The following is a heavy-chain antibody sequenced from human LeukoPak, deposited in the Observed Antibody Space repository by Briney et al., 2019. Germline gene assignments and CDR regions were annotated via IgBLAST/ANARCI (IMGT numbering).Heavy chain of an antibody. J-gene: IGHJ3*02. CDR3: ATSAVAGSDGFDI. CDR1: GFTFSSYA. Sequence: GGSLRLSCAASGFTFSSYAMSWVRQAPGKGLEWVSAISGSGGSTYYADSVKGRFTISRDNSKNTLYLQMNSLRADDTAVYYCATSAVAGSDGFDICGQGTMVTVSS. D-gene: IGHD6-19*01. V-gene: IGHV3-23*01. CDR2: ISGSGGST.